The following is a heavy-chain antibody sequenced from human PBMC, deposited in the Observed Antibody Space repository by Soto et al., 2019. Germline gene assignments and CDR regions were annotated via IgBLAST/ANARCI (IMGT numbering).Heavy chain of an antibody. J-gene: IGHJ4*02. CDR1: GYSFTSYW. Sequence: PGESLKISCKGSGYSFTSYWISWVRQMPGKGLEWMGRIDLSDSYTNYSTSFQGHVTISADKSISTAYLQWSSLKASDTAMYYCARQSPGIAAPGYWGQGTLVTVSS. D-gene: IGHD6-6*01. V-gene: IGHV5-10-1*01. CDR2: IDLSDSYT. CDR3: ARQSPGIAAPGY.